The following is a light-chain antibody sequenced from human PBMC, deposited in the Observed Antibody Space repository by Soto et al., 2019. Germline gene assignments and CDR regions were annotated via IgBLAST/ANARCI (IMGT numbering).Light chain of an antibody. V-gene: IGKV1-5*03. CDR3: QHYDTYPLT. CDR1: RSVSGW. Sequence: DIQMTQSPSTLSASVGDRVTITCRASRSVSGWLAWYQQRPGKAPNLLVSKASSLESGVPSRFSGSGSGTEFTLTISSLQPDDFATYYCQHYDTYPLTFGGGTKVEIK. J-gene: IGKJ4*01. CDR2: KAS.